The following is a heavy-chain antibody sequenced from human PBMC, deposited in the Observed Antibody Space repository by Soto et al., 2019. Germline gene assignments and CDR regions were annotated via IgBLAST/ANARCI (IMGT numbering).Heavy chain of an antibody. D-gene: IGHD1-26*01. CDR3: ARASGSSYWFDP. V-gene: IGHV1-3*01. J-gene: IGHJ5*02. Sequence: ASVKVSCKASGYTFTSYGVNWVRQAPGQRLECLGWINAGNGNTKYSQKFQDRVTITRDTSASTVYLELSSLRFEDTAVYYCARASGSSYWFDPWGQGTLVTVSS. CDR1: GYTFTSYG. CDR2: INAGNGNT.